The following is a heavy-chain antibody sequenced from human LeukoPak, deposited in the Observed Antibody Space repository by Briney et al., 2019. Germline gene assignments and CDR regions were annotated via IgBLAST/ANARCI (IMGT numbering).Heavy chain of an antibody. D-gene: IGHD1-1*01. Sequence: SVKVSCKASGGTFSSYAISWVRQAPGQGLEWMGGIIPIFGTANYAQKFQGRVTITADESTSTAYMELSSLRAEDTAVYYCARAMERPPRIYYYYGMDVWGQGTTVTVSS. J-gene: IGHJ6*02. CDR1: GGTFSSYA. CDR3: ARAMERPPRIYYYYGMDV. V-gene: IGHV1-69*13. CDR2: IIPIFGTA.